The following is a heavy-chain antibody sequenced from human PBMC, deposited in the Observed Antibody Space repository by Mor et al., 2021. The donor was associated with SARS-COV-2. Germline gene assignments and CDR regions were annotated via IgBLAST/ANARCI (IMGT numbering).Heavy chain of an antibody. J-gene: IGHJ4*02. Sequence: GTANYAQKFQGRVTITADESTSTAYMELSSLRSEDTAVYYCAREADYYGSGSYHNWGQGTLVT. CDR3: AREADYYGSGSYHN. CDR2: GTA. D-gene: IGHD3-10*01. V-gene: IGHV1-69*01.